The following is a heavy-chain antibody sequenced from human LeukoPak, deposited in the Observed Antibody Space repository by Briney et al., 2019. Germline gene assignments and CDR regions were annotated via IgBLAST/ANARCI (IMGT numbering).Heavy chain of an antibody. CDR2: ITTYNGNT. V-gene: IGHV1-18*01. J-gene: IGHJ4*02. D-gene: IGHD4-17*01. Sequence: ASVKVSCKTSGYTFTSYPLTWVRQAPGQGLEWMGCITTYNGNTNYAQKLQGRVTITTDTSTSTAYMDLRGLRSDDTAVYFCARGYDYGDYVGDFDYWGQGTLVTVSS. CDR3: ARGYDYGDYVGDFDY. CDR1: GYTFTSYP.